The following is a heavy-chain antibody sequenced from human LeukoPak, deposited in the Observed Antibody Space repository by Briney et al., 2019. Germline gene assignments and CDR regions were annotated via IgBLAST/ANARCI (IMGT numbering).Heavy chain of an antibody. J-gene: IGHJ6*03. CDR2: IWHDGSNK. Sequence: GGSLRLSCAASGFTFSDYGMHWVRQAPGKGLEWVAVIWHDGSNKYYADSVQGRFTISRDSSKNTLYLQMNSLRAEDTAVYYCAKDGDAGTSYYFYYMDGGGKGTTVTVSS. CDR1: GFTFSDYG. CDR3: AKDGDAGTSYYFYYMDG. V-gene: IGHV3-33*06. D-gene: IGHD7-27*01.